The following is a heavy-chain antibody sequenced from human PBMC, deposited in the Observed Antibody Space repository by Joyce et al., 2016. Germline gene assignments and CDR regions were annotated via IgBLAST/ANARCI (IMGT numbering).Heavy chain of an antibody. CDR2: INHSGSA. Sequence: QVQLQQWGAGLLKPSETLSLTCAVYDGSFSDYYWSWIRHPPGKGLAWIGEINHSGSANYDPSLKGRVTISVDTSKNQFSLKVSAVTAADTAVYYGARDYNSGPKWGDYYYYGMDVWGQGTTVTVSS. D-gene: IGHD6-19*01. CDR3: ARDYNSGPKWGDYYYYGMDV. V-gene: IGHV4-34*01. CDR1: DGSFSDYY. J-gene: IGHJ6*02.